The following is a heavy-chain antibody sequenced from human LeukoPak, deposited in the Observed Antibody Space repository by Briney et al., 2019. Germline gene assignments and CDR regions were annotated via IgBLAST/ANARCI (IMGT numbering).Heavy chain of an antibody. D-gene: IGHD3-22*01. J-gene: IGHJ4*02. Sequence: PGGSLRLSCAASGFTFSSYSMNWVRQAPGKGLEWVSSISSSSSYIYYADSVKGRFTISRDNAKNSLYLQMNSLRAEDTAVYYCAKANYDSSGYYYAYYFDYWGQGTLVTVSS. V-gene: IGHV3-21*04. CDR3: AKANYDSSGYYYAYYFDY. CDR1: GFTFSSYS. CDR2: ISSSSSYI.